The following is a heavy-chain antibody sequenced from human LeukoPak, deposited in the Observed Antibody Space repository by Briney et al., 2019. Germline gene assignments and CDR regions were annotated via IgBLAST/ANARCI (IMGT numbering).Heavy chain of an antibody. Sequence: ASVKVSCKASGYTFTSYYMHWVRQAPGQGLEWMGIINPSGGSTSYAQKFQGRVTMTRDASTSTVYMELSSLRSEDTAVYYCAGGGYSSSLPSLRYFDYWGQGTLVTVSS. CDR3: AGGGYSSSLPSLRYFDY. V-gene: IGHV1-46*01. CDR2: INPSGGST. D-gene: IGHD6-6*01. J-gene: IGHJ4*02. CDR1: GYTFTSYY.